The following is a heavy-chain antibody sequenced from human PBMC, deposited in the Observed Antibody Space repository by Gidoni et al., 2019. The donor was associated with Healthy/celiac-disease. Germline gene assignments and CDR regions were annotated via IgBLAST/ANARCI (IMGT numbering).Heavy chain of an antibody. CDR2: IKSKTDGGTT. CDR3: TTVYLQVGATGEARY. V-gene: IGHV3-15*01. Sequence: EVQLVESGGGLVKPGGSLRLSCAASGFTFSNAWMSWVRQAPGKGLEWVGRIKSKTDGGTTDYAAPVKGRFTISRDDSKNTLYLQMNSLKTEDTAVYYCTTVYLQVGATGEARYWGQGTLVTVSS. J-gene: IGHJ4*02. D-gene: IGHD1-26*01. CDR1: GFTFSNAW.